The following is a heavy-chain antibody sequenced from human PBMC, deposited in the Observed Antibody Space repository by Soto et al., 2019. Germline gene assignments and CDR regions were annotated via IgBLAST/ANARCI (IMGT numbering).Heavy chain of an antibody. Sequence: GGSLRLSCAASGFTFDDYAMHWVRQAPGKGLEWVSGISWNSGSIGYADSVKGRFTISRDNAKNSLYLQMNSLRAEDTALYYCAKDRSGYGLFDYWGQGTLVTVSS. CDR1: GFTFDDYA. V-gene: IGHV3-9*01. CDR2: ISWNSGSI. J-gene: IGHJ4*02. CDR3: AKDRSGYGLFDY. D-gene: IGHD5-12*01.